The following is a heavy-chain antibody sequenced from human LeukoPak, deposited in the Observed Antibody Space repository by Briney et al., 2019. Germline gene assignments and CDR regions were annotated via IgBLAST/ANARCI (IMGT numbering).Heavy chain of an antibody. CDR2: ISASAGNI. CDR3: AKRPAAVRGVIPYVDY. CDR1: GFIFRSSS. Sequence: GGSLRLSCAASGFIFRSSSMSWVRQVPGKGLEWVSTISASAGNIYYADSVKGRFTISRDNSKNTLFLQMNSLRAEDTAIYYCAKRPAAVRGVIPYVDYWGQGTLVTVSS. J-gene: IGHJ4*02. D-gene: IGHD3-10*02. V-gene: IGHV3-23*01.